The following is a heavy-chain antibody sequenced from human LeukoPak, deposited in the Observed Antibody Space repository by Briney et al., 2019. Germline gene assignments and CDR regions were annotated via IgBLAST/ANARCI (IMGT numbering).Heavy chain of an antibody. CDR2: ISGSGDNT. J-gene: IGHJ4*02. V-gene: IGHV3-23*01. CDR1: GFTFSSYA. Sequence: QSGGSLRLSCAASGFTFSSYAMSWVRQAPGKGLEWVSGISGSGDNTYYADSVKGRFTISRDNSKNSLYLQMNSLRAEDTAVYYCARAPSTTPFGVVTDFDYWGQGTLVTVSS. D-gene: IGHD3-3*01. CDR3: ARAPSTTPFGVVTDFDY.